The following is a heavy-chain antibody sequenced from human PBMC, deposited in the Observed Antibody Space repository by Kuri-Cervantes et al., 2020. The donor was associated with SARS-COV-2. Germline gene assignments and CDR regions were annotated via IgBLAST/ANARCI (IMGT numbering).Heavy chain of an antibody. V-gene: IGHV3-53*01. J-gene: IGHJ4*02. CDR3: ARDERGYSFGD. D-gene: IGHD5-12*01. CDR1: GFTVSSNY. Sequence: LSLSCAASGFTVSSNYMSWVRQAPGKGLEWVSLIYARGTTDYADSVRGRFTISRDNSKNTVSLQMNSLRAEDTAVYYCARDERGYSFGDWGQGTRVTGSS. CDR2: IYARGTT.